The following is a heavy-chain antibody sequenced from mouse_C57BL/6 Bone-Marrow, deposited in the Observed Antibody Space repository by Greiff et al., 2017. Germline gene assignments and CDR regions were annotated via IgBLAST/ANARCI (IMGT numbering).Heavy chain of an antibody. CDR2: ISSGGSYT. CDR3: VRHSNYVSAWFAY. CDR1: GFTFSSYG. D-gene: IGHD2-5*01. J-gene: IGHJ3*01. Sequence: EVQVVESGGDLVKPGGSLKLSCAASGFTFSSYGMSWVRQTPDKRLEWVAHISSGGSYTYYPDSVKGRFTISRDNAKNTLYLQMSSLKSEDTAMYDVVRHSNYVSAWFAYWCQGTLVTVSA. V-gene: IGHV5-6*01.